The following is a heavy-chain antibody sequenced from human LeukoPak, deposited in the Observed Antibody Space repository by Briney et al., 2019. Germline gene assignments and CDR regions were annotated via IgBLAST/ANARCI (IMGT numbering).Heavy chain of an antibody. V-gene: IGHV3-74*01. CDR1: GLTLNGNL. CDR2: IDCDGSST. J-gene: IGHJ4*02. D-gene: IGHD2-15*01. CDR3: ARRDNYDY. Sequence: PGGSLRLSRAASGLTLNGNLMHWVRQAPGKGLVWVSRIDCDGSSTSYADSVKGRFTISRDNAKNTLYLQMNSLRAEDTAVYYCARRDNYDYWGQGTLVTVSS.